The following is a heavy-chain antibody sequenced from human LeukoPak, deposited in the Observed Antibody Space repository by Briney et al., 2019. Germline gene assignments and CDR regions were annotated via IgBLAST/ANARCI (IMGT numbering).Heavy chain of an antibody. Sequence: PSETLSLTCGVSGGSIIGTNRWSWVRQPPGQGLEWIGEISLAGQTNYNPSLNGRVTMSLDKSSNQLSLHLTSVTAADTATYFCSRESGPFCPFGYWGQGTLVIVSS. CDR3: SRESGPFCPFGY. J-gene: IGHJ4*02. D-gene: IGHD1-26*01. CDR2: ISLAGQT. CDR1: GGSIIGTNR. V-gene: IGHV4/OR15-8*02.